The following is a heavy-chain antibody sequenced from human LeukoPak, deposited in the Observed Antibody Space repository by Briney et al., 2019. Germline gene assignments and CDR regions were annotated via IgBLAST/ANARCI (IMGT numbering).Heavy chain of an antibody. Sequence: SETLSLTCAVYGGSFRGYYWSWIRHPPGKGLEWIGEINHSGSTNYNPSLKSRVTISVDTSKNQFSLKLSSVTAADTAVYYCARFRKITPNWFDPWGQGTLVTVSS. CDR2: INHSGST. CDR3: ARFRKITPNWFDP. J-gene: IGHJ5*02. D-gene: IGHD2-15*01. V-gene: IGHV4-34*01. CDR1: GGSFRGYY.